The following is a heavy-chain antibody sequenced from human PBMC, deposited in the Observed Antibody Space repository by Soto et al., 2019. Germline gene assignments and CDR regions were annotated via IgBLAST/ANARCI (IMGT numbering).Heavy chain of an antibody. CDR3: ARLGCSSTSCFIYYYYYYMDV. Sequence: ASVKVSCKASGYTFTSYGISWVRQAPGQGLEWMGWISAYNGNTNYAQKLQGRVTMTTGKSTSTAYMELRSLRSDDTAVYYWARLGCSSTSCFIYYYYYYMDVWGKGTTVTVSS. V-gene: IGHV1-18*01. D-gene: IGHD2-2*01. J-gene: IGHJ6*03. CDR2: ISAYNGNT. CDR1: GYTFTSYG.